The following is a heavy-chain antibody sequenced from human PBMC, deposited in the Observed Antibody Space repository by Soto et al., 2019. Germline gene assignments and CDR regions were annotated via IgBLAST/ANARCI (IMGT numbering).Heavy chain of an antibody. V-gene: IGHV3-15*01. J-gene: IGHJ4*02. D-gene: IGHD2-2*01. CDR3: TTDIVVVPASGPSDY. Sequence: EVQLVESGGGLVKPGGSLRLSCAASGFTFSNAWMSWVRQAPGKGLEWVGRIKSKTDGGTTDYAAPVKGRFTISRDDSKNTLYLQMNSLKTEDTAVYYCTTDIVVVPASGPSDYWGQGTLVTVSS. CDR1: GFTFSNAW. CDR2: IKSKTDGGTT.